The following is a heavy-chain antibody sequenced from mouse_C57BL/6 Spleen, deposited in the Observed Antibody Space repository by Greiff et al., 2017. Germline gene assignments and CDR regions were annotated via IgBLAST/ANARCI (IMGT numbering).Heavy chain of an antibody. J-gene: IGHJ2*01. CDR3: ARSGRPDY. CDR1: GYTFTSYW. Sequence: QVQLQQPGAELVKPGASVKLSCKASGYTFTSYWMQWVKQRPGQGLEWIGEIDPSDSYTNYNQKFKGKATLTVDTSSSTAYMQLSSLTSEDSAVYYCARSGRPDYWGQGTTRTVSS. D-gene: IGHD3-1*01. V-gene: IGHV1-50*01. CDR2: IDPSDSYT.